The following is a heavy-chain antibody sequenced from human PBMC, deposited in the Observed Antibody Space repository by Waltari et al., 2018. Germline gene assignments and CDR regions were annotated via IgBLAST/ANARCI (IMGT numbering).Heavy chain of an antibody. CDR1: GYTFTSYD. Sequence: QVQLVQSGAEVKKPGASVKVSCKASGYTFTSYDINWVRQATGQGLEWMGWMNPNSGNTGYAQKVQGRVTMTRNTSISTAYMELSSLRSEDTAVYYCARGRRLILTGYTRSYYFDYWGQGTLVTVSS. CDR3: ARGRRLILTGYTRSYYFDY. D-gene: IGHD3-9*01. V-gene: IGHV1-8*01. J-gene: IGHJ4*02. CDR2: MNPNSGNT.